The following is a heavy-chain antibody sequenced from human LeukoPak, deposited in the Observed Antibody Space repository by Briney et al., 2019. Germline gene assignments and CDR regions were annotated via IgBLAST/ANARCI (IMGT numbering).Heavy chain of an antibody. CDR3: AKGGITMIVVVIQYYFDY. V-gene: IGHV3-23*01. CDR2: ISGSGGST. Sequence: GGSLRLSCAASGFTFSSYAMSWVRQAPGEGLEWVSAISGSGGSTYYAGSVKGRFTISRDNSKNTLYLQMNSLRAEDTAVYYCAKGGITMIVVVIQYYFDYWGQGTLVTVSS. CDR1: GFTFSSYA. D-gene: IGHD3-22*01. J-gene: IGHJ4*02.